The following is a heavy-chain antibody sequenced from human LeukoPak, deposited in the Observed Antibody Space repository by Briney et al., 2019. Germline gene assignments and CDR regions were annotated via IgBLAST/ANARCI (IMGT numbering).Heavy chain of an antibody. V-gene: IGHV3-30*04. J-gene: IGHJ4*02. CDR2: ISYDGSNK. CDR3: ARDSSIAAAGTLDY. D-gene: IGHD6-13*01. Sequence: PGRSLRLSCAASGFTFSSYAMHWVRQAPGKGLEWVAVISYDGSNKYYADSVKGRFTISRDNSKNTLYLQMNGLRAEDTAVYYCARDSSIAAAGTLDYWGQGTLVTVSP. CDR1: GFTFSSYA.